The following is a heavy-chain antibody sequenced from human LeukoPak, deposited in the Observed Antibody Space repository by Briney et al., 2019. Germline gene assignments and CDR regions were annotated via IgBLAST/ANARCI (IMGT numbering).Heavy chain of an antibody. CDR2: INHSGST. Sequence: PSETLSLTCAVYGGSFSGYYWSWIRQPPGKGLEWIGEINHSGSTNYNPSLKSRVTISVDTSKNQFSLKLSSVTAADTAVYYCARARGSYSLDYWGQGTLVTVSS. D-gene: IGHD1-26*01. V-gene: IGHV4-34*01. J-gene: IGHJ4*02. CDR1: GGSFSGYY. CDR3: ARARGSYSLDY.